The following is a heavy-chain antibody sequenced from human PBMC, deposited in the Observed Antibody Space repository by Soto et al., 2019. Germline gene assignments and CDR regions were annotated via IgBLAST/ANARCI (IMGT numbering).Heavy chain of an antibody. J-gene: IGHJ4*02. V-gene: IGHV3-7*01. CDR1: GFSFSGYW. D-gene: IGHD2-21*01. Sequence: EVQLVESGGGLVQPGGSLRLSCAASGFSFSGYWMDWVRQAPGKGLEWVANIQPDGSEKHYVDSVKGRFTISGDNAKESMYLQMNSLRAEDTAVYYCARVLVHSAFDFMDNWGQGTLVSVSS. CDR2: IQPDGSEK. CDR3: ARVLVHSAFDFMDN.